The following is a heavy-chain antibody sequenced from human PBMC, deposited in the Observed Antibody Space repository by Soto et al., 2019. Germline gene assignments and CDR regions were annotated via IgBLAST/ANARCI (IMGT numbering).Heavy chain of an antibody. D-gene: IGHD1-26*01. J-gene: IGHJ4*02. V-gene: IGHV3-7*04. CDR3: ARDWYSGSYSGSDY. CDR2: IKQDGSEK. Sequence: EVQLVESGGGLVQPGGSLRLSCAASGFTFSSYWMSWVRQAPGKGLEWVANIKQDGSEKYYVDSVKGRFTISRDNAKNSLYLQMNSLRAEERAVYYCARDWYSGSYSGSDYWGQGTLVTVSS. CDR1: GFTFSSYW.